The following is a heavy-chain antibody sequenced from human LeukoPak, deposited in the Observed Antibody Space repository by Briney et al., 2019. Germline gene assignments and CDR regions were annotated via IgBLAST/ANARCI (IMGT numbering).Heavy chain of an antibody. CDR2: IYYSGST. J-gene: IGHJ6*02. CDR1: GGSISSGDYY. D-gene: IGHD3-10*01. CDR3: ARGMDGSGSYYNGRYYGMDV. Sequence: PSETLSLTCTVSGGSISSGDYYWSWIRQPPGKGLEWIGYIYYSGSTYYNPSLKSRVTISVDTSKNQFSLKLSSVTAADTAVYYCARGMDGSGSYYNGRYYGMDVWGQGPRSPSP. V-gene: IGHV4-30-4*01.